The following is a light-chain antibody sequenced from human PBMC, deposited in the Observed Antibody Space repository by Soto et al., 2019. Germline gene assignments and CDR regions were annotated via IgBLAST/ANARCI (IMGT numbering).Light chain of an antibody. Sequence: QSVLTQPPSVSGAPGQRVTISCTGSSSNIGAGYDVQWYQQLPGTAPKLLIYGNSKRPSGVPDRFSGSKSGTSASLAVTGLQAEDEGDYYCQSYDSSLSGVVFGGGTKVTVL. CDR2: GNS. CDR3: QSYDSSLSGVV. CDR1: SSNIGAGYD. J-gene: IGLJ2*01. V-gene: IGLV1-40*01.